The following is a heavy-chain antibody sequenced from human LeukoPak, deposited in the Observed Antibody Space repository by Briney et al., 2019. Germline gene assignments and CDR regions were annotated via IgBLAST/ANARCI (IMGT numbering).Heavy chain of an antibody. Sequence: ASVKVSCKASGYTFTGYYMHWVRQAPGQGLGWMGWINPNSGGTNYAQKFQGRVTMTRDTSISTAYMELSRLRSDDTAVYYCARVETAVAYFDYWGQGTLVTVSS. V-gene: IGHV1-2*02. CDR2: INPNSGGT. J-gene: IGHJ4*02. CDR3: ARVETAVAYFDY. CDR1: GYTFTGYY. D-gene: IGHD6-19*01.